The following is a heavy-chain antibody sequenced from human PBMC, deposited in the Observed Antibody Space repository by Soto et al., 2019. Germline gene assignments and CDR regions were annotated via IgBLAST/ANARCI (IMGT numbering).Heavy chain of an antibody. J-gene: IGHJ5*02. CDR2: IYSGGNT. V-gene: IGHV3-66*01. Sequence: EVQLVESGGGLVQPGGSPRLSCAASGFTVSSNYMSWVRQAPGKGLEWGSVIYSGGNTYYADSVKGRFTISRDNSKNPLYLQINCRRAEDTAVYYCARDEAGGDWFNPWGQRTLVTVSS. CDR3: ARDEAGGDWFNP. CDR1: GFTVSSNY. D-gene: IGHD2-8*02.